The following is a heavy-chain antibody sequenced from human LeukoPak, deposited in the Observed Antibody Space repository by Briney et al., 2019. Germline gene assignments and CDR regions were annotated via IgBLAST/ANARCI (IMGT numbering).Heavy chain of an antibody. CDR3: ARGGGYYEPGDILTGYYDY. CDR1: GGSISSYY. Sequence: SESLSLTCTVSGGSISSYYGNWIRQPPGKWLEWIGYIYYSRSTNCNRSLKSRVTISVDTSKNQFPLNLTSVNAADTAVYYCARGGGYYEPGDILTGYYDYWGQRPLVTVSS. D-gene: IGHD3-9*01. J-gene: IGHJ4*02. CDR2: IYYSRST. V-gene: IGHV4-59*01.